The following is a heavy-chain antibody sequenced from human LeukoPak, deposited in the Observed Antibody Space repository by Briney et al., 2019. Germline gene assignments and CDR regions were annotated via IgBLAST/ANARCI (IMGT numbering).Heavy chain of an antibody. CDR3: ARDPGEDKDPNYFDY. D-gene: IGHD3-10*01. Sequence: GASVKVSCKASGYTFTSYAMHWVRQAPGQRLEWMGWINAGNGNTKYSQKFQGRVTITRDTSASTAYMELSSLRSEDTAVYYCARDPGEDKDPNYFDYWGQGTLVTVSS. V-gene: IGHV1-3*01. CDR2: INAGNGNT. CDR1: GYTFTSYA. J-gene: IGHJ4*02.